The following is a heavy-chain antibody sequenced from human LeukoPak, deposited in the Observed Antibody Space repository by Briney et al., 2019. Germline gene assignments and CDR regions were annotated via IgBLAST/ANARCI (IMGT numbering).Heavy chain of an antibody. D-gene: IGHD4-17*01. CDR2: INPNSGGT. CDR1: GYTFTGYY. Sequence: GASVKVSCKASGYTFTGYYMHWVRQAPGQGLEWMGWINPNSGGTNYAQKFQGRVTMTRDTSISTAYMELSSLRSEDTAVYYCATGLRLRTNWFDPWGQGTLVTVSS. CDR3: ATGLRLRTNWFDP. J-gene: IGHJ5*02. V-gene: IGHV1-2*02.